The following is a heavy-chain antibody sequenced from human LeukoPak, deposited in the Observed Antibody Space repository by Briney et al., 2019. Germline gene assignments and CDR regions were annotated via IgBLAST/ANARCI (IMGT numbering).Heavy chain of an antibody. CDR1: GYTFTSYG. D-gene: IGHD2-2*01. CDR2: ISAYNGNT. V-gene: IGHV1-18*01. Sequence: ASVKVSCKASGYTFTSYGISWMRQAPGQGLEWMGWISAYNGNTNYAQKLQGRVTMPTDTSTRTAYMELRSLRSDDTAVYYCARDVRSTYYYYYMDVWGKGTTVTVSS. CDR3: ARDVRSTYYYYYMDV. J-gene: IGHJ6*03.